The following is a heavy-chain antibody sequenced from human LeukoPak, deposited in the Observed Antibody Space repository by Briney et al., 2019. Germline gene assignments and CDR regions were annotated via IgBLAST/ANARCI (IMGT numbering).Heavy chain of an antibody. V-gene: IGHV1-69*05. J-gene: IGHJ6*03. Sequence: ASVKVSCKASGGTFSSYAMSWVRQAPGQGLEWMGGIIPIFGTANYAQKFQGRVTITTDESTSTAYMELSSLRSEHTAVYYCARGGYNYDYYYYMDVWGKGTTVTVSS. CDR3: ARGGYNYDYYYYMDV. D-gene: IGHD5-12*01. CDR1: GGTFSSYA. CDR2: IIPIFGTA.